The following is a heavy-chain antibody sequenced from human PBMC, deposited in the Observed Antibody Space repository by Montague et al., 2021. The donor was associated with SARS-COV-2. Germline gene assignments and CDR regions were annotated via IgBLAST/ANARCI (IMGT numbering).Heavy chain of an antibody. Sequence: SETLSLTCAVYGGSFSGYCWTWIRQSPGKGLEWIAEINHSGTTNYNFNPSLRSRVTISVDTSKSQFSLKLSSVTAADTGVYYCARWDPQTLTLIGLRGKSASDYWGQGNLVTVSS. CDR2: INHSGTT. J-gene: IGHJ4*02. D-gene: IGHD4-23*01. CDR3: ARWDPQTLTLIGLRGKSASDY. V-gene: IGHV4-34*01. CDR1: GGSFSGYC.